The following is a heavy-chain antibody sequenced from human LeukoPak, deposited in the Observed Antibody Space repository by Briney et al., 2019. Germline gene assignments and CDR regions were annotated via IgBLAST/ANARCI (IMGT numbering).Heavy chain of an antibody. CDR3: ALAARQCKGCHGDY. D-gene: IGHD6-19*01. CDR1: GYSFTSYW. Sequence: HGESLKISCKGSGYSFTSYWISWVRQMPGKGLEWMGRIDPSDSYTNYSPSFQGHVTISADKSISTAYLQWSSLKASDTAMHYCALAARQCKGCHGDYWGQGTLVTVSS. V-gene: IGHV5-10-1*01. J-gene: IGHJ4*02. CDR2: IDPSDSYT.